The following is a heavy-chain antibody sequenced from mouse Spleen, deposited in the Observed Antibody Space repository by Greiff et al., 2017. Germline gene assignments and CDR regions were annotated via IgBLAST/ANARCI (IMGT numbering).Heavy chain of an antibody. CDR2: IDPSDSYT. J-gene: IGHJ4*01. Sequence: QVQLQQPGAELVRPGTSVKLSCKASGYTFTSYWMHWVKQRPGQGLEWIGVIDPSDSYTNYNQKFKGKATLTVDTSSSTAYMQLSSLTSEDSAVYYCARMGLYDYDDGYYAMDYWGQGTSVTVSS. CDR1: GYTFTSYW. V-gene: IGHV1-59*01. D-gene: IGHD2-4*01. CDR3: ARMGLYDYDDGYYAMDY.